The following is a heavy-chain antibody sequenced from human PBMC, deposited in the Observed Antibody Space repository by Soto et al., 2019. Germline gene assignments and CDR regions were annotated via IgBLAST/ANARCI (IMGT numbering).Heavy chain of an antibody. V-gene: IGHV1-2*04. CDR2: INPNSGGT. D-gene: IGHD6-19*01. CDR1: GYTFTGYY. J-gene: IGHJ3*02. CDR3: ARDRFSSGWTGAFDI. Sequence: EASVKVSCKASGYTFTGYYMHWVRQAPGQGLEWMGWINPNSGGTNYAQKFQGWVTMTRDTSISTAYMELSRLRSDDTAVYYCARDRFSSGWTGAFDIWGQGTMVTVS.